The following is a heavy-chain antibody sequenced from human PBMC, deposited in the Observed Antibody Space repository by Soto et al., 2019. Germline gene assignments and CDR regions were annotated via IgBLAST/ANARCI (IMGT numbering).Heavy chain of an antibody. CDR2: MYYSGST. CDR3: VRLVTFGGDEDC. CDR1: GDSVSGGXFY. J-gene: IGHJ4*02. Sequence: QVQLQESGPGLVKPSETLSLTCTVSGDSVSGGXFYXXXXXXXXXRGLEWIGYMYYSGSTNYNPSLKGRVTMSVDTSKNQFALNLMSVTAADTAIYYCVRLVTFGGDEDCWGQGIPVAVS. D-gene: IGHD2-21*02. V-gene: IGHV4-61*01.